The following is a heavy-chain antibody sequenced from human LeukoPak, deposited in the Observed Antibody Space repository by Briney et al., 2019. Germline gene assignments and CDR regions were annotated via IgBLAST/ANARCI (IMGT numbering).Heavy chain of an antibody. V-gene: IGHV3-49*04. CDR2: IRSKAYGGTP. CDR1: GFNFVDFA. D-gene: IGHD6-19*01. J-gene: IGHJ4*02. CDR3: TRGAPVAAYGY. Sequence: PGRSLRLSCTASGFNFVDFAMSWVRLAPGRGLEWLGFIRSKAYGGTPEYAASVKGRFIISRDDSKTAAYLQMNGLKTEDTAVYYCTRGAPVAAYGYWGPGTLVTVSS.